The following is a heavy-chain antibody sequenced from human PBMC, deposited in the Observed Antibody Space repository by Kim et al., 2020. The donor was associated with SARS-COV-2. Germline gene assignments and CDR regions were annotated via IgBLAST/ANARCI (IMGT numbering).Heavy chain of an antibody. V-gene: IGHV3-11*06. Sequence: GRFTISRDNAKNSLYMQMNRLRAEDTAVYYCARDMYYYDSSAPEGSTFDIWGQGTMVTVSS. CDR3: ARDMYYYDSSAPEGSTFDI. D-gene: IGHD3-22*01. J-gene: IGHJ3*02.